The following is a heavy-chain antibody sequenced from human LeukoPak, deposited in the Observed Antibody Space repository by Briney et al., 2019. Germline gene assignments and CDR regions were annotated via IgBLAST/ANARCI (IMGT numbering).Heavy chain of an antibody. CDR3: ARDLVSGWLTVYQTPFDY. CDR1: GYTFTSYA. V-gene: IGHV1-3*01. J-gene: IGHJ4*02. D-gene: IGHD6-19*01. CDR2: INAGNGNT. Sequence: ASVKVSCKASGYTFTSYAMHWVRQAPGQRLEWMGWINAGNGNTKYSQKFQGRVTITRDTSASTAYMELSSLRSEDTAVYYCARDLVSGWLTVYQTPFDYWGQGTLVTVSS.